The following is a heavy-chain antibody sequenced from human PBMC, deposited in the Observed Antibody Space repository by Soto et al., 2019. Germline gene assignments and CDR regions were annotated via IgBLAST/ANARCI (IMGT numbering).Heavy chain of an antibody. Sequence: GGSLRLSCAACGFTFSSYAMSWVRQAPGKGLEWVSAISGSGGSTYYADSVKGRFTISRDNSKNTLYLQMNSLRAEDTAVYYCAKAPVLRFLEWSRTYYMDVWGKGTTVTVSS. D-gene: IGHD3-3*01. CDR2: ISGSGGST. CDR3: AKAPVLRFLEWSRTYYMDV. CDR1: GFTFSSYA. J-gene: IGHJ6*03. V-gene: IGHV3-23*01.